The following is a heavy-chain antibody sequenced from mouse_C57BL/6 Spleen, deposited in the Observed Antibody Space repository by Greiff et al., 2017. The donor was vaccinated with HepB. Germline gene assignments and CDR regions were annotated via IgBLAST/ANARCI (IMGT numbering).Heavy chain of an antibody. CDR1: GYAFSSSW. D-gene: IGHD2-1*01. CDR3: ARGNGNIDY. Sequence: VQLQESGPELVKPGASVKISCKASGYAFSSSWMNWVKQRPGKGLEWIGRIYPGDGDTNYNGKFKGKATLTADKSSSTAYMQLSSLTSEDSAVYFCARGNGNIDYWGQGTTLTVSS. CDR2: IYPGDGDT. J-gene: IGHJ2*01. V-gene: IGHV1-82*01.